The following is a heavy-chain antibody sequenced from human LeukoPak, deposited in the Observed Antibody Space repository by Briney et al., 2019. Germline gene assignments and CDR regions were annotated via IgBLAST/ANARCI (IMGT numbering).Heavy chain of an antibody. Sequence: ASVKVSCKASGYTFTSYAMHWVRQAPGQRLEWMGWINAGNGNTKDSQKFQGRVTMTRDTSASTAYMELSSLRSEDTAVYYCARVDLSWSDTSGYYRDWFDPWGQGTLVTVSS. D-gene: IGHD3-22*01. J-gene: IGHJ5*02. CDR2: INAGNGNT. CDR1: GYTFTSYA. CDR3: ARVDLSWSDTSGYYRDWFDP. V-gene: IGHV1-3*01.